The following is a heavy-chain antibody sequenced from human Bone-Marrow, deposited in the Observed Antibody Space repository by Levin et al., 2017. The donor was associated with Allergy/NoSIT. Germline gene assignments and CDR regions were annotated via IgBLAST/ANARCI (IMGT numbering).Heavy chain of an antibody. Sequence: GGSLRLSCAASGFTFSSYGMHWVRQAPGKGLEWVAVISYDGSNKYYADSVKGRFTISRDNSKNTLYLQMNSLRAEDTAVYYCAKLSNSGREDAFDIWGQGTMVTVSS. D-gene: IGHD3-10*01. V-gene: IGHV3-30*18. CDR1: GFTFSSYG. J-gene: IGHJ3*02. CDR2: ISYDGSNK. CDR3: AKLSNSGREDAFDI.